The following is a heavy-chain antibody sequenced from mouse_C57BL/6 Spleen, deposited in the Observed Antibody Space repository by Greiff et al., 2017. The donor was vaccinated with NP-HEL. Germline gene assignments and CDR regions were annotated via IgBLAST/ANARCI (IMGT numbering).Heavy chain of an antibody. J-gene: IGHJ2*01. Sequence: VQLQQPGAELVKPGASVKMSCKASGYTFTSYWITWVKQRPGQGLEWIGDIYPGSGSTNYNEKFKSKATLTVDTSSSTAYMQLSSLTSEDSAVYYCASDEGGLRLGYFDYWGQGTTLTVSS. CDR3: ASDEGGLRLGYFDY. D-gene: IGHD3-2*02. CDR1: GYTFTSYW. CDR2: IYPGSGST. V-gene: IGHV1-55*01.